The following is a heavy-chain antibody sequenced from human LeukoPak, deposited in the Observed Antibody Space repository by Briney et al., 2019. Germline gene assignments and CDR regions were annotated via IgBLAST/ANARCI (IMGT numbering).Heavy chain of an antibody. J-gene: IGHJ6*03. CDR2: IIPILGIA. V-gene: IGHV1-69*02. CDR1: GYTFTGYY. Sequence: ASVKVSCKASGYTFTGYYIHWVRQAPGQGLEWMGRIIPILGIANYAQKFQGRVTITADKSTSTAYMELSSLRSEDTAVYYCATLGSTYYYYYMDVWGKGTTVTVSS. D-gene: IGHD3-10*01. CDR3: ATLGSTYYYYYMDV.